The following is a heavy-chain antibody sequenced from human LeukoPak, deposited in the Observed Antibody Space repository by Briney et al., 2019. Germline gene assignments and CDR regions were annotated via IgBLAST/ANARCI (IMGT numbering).Heavy chain of an antibody. Sequence: PGGSLRLSCAASGFTFSSYAMSWVRQAPGKGLEWVSTISDSGGSTYYADSVKGRFNITRDNSKNTLYLQMDSLRAGDTAVYYCARYGLRPFNWFDPWGPGTLVSVSS. J-gene: IGHJ5*02. V-gene: IGHV3-23*01. CDR2: ISDSGGST. D-gene: IGHD4-17*01. CDR3: ARYGLRPFNWFDP. CDR1: GFTFSSYA.